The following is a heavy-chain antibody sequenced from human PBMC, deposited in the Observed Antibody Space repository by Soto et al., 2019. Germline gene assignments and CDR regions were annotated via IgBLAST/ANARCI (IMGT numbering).Heavy chain of an antibody. V-gene: IGHV4-39*01. J-gene: IGHJ5*02. CDR2: IYYSGST. CDR3: ARRTATAASWFDP. CDR1: GYSISSSHYY. D-gene: IGHD6-25*01. Sequence: QLQLQESGPGLVKPSETLSLTCTVSGYSISSSHYYWGWIRQPPGKGLEWIGSIYYSGSTYYTPSLNTRAAIFVDTSSTQFSRKLSALTAADTAVYYCARRTATAASWFDPWGQGTLVTVSS.